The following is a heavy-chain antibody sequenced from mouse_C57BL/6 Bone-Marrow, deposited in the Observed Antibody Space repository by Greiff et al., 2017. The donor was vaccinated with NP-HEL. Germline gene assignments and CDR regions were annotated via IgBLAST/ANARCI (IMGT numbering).Heavy chain of an antibody. CDR2: IFPGSGST. Sequence: QVQLQQSGPELVKPGASVKISCKASGYTFTDYYINWVKQRPGQGLEWIGWIFPGSGSTYYNEKFKGKATLTVDKSSSTAYMLLRSLTSEDSAVYLCARNKPGIYAYWGQGTLVTVSA. CDR1: GYTFTDYY. J-gene: IGHJ3*01. V-gene: IGHV1-75*01. CDR3: ARNKPGIYAY.